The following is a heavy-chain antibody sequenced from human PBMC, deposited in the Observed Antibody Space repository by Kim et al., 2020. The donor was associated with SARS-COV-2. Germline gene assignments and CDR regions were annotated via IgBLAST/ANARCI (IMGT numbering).Heavy chain of an antibody. J-gene: IGHJ6*02. CDR3: ARGRIAAAGYYYYGMDV. V-gene: IGHV4-34*01. Sequence: LKSRVTIAVDTSKNQFSLKLSSVTAADTAVYYCARGRIAAAGYYYYGMDVWGQGTTVTVSS. D-gene: IGHD6-13*01.